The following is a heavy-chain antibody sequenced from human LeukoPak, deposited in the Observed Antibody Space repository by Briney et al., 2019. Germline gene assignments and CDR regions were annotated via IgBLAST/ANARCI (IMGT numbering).Heavy chain of an antibody. J-gene: IGHJ6*03. Sequence: SETLSLTCTVSDASITNLNYYWGWIRQPPGKGLEWIASGYYSESTYYSPFFRGRVTIPVETSKSQFSLRLNTGTAAGMAIYFCAKGGDWDYYYYMDVWGKGTTVTVSS. V-gene: IGHV4-39*01. CDR3: AKGGDWDYYYYMDV. CDR2: GYYSEST. D-gene: IGHD3-9*01. CDR1: DASITNLNYY.